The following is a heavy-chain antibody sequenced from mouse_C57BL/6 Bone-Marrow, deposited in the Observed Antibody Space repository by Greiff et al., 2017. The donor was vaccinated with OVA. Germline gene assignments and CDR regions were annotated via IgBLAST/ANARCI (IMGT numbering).Heavy chain of an antibody. CDR3: TSYGGFAY. CDR1: GFNIKDDY. D-gene: IGHD1-1*01. CDR2: IDPENGDT. V-gene: IGHV14-4*01. J-gene: IGHJ3*01. Sequence: EVQLQQSGAELVRPGASVKLSCTASGFNIKDDYMHWVKQRPEQGLEWIGWIDPENGDTEYASQFQGKATITADTSSNTAYLQLSSLTSEDTAVYYCTSYGGFAYWGQGTLVTVSA.